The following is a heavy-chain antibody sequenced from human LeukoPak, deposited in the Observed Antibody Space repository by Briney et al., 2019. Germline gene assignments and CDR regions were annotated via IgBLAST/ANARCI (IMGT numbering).Heavy chain of an antibody. Sequence: SETLSLTCTVSGGSISSSSYYWGWIRQPPGKGLEWIGSIYYSGSTYYNPSLKSRVTISVDTSKNQFSLKLSSVTAADTAVYYCARHKNTRAILNIVVVPAARRGWFDPWGQGTLVTVSS. CDR3: ARHKNTRAILNIVVVPAARRGWFDP. CDR1: GGSISSSSYY. D-gene: IGHD2-2*01. V-gene: IGHV4-39*01. CDR2: IYYSGST. J-gene: IGHJ5*02.